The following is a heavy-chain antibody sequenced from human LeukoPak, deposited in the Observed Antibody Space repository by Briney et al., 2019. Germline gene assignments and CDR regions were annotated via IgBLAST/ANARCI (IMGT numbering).Heavy chain of an antibody. CDR2: IYHSGST. CDR1: GYSISSGYY. D-gene: IGHD7-27*01. CDR3: ARIIGYDELGVD. V-gene: IGHV4-38-2*01. Sequence: SETLSLTCAVSGYSISSGYYWGWIRQPPGKGLEWIGSIYHSGSTHYNPSLKSRVTISVDTSKNQFSLKLSSVTAADTAVYYCARIIGYDELGVDWGQGTLVTVSS. J-gene: IGHJ4*02.